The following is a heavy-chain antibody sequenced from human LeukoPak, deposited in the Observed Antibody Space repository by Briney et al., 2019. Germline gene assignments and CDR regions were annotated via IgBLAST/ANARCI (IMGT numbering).Heavy chain of an antibody. CDR2: IYPGDSDT. Sequence: GESLKISCEGSGYSFTSYWIGWVRQMPGKGLEWMGIIYPGDSDTRYSPSFQGQVTISADKSISTAYLQWSSLKASDTAMYYCARHYSSSSPAVDYWGQGTLVTVSS. CDR1: GYSFTSYW. D-gene: IGHD6-6*01. J-gene: IGHJ4*02. CDR3: ARHYSSSSPAVDY. V-gene: IGHV5-51*01.